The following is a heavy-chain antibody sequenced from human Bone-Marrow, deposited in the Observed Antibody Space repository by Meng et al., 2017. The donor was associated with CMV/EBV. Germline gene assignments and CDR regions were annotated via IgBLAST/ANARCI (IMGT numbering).Heavy chain of an antibody. CDR3: ASFTAMPSYYYGMDV. J-gene: IGHJ6*02. CDR2: IYSGGST. CDR1: GFTVSSNY. Sequence: GGSLRLSCAASGFTVSSNYMSWVRQAPGKGLEWVSVIYSGGSTYYADSVKGRFTISRDNSKNTLYLQMNSLRAEDTAVYYCASFTAMPSYYYGMDVWGQGTTVTFSS. V-gene: IGHV3-53*01. D-gene: IGHD5-18*01.